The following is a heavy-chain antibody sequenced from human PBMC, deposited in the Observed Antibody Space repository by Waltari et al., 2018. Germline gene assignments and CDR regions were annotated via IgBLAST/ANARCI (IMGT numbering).Heavy chain of an antibody. D-gene: IGHD5-12*01. V-gene: IGHV1-18*01. CDR2: SSAHNGNT. CDR1: GYTFTNFG. Sequence: VQSGAEVKKPGASVRVSCKASGYTFTNFGINWVRQAPGHGLVWMGWSSAHNGNTDYEQKLQGRVTMTTDTSTSTAYLELRSLRSDDTAVYYCARGGGPRTVVALTLDYWGEGTLVTVSS. CDR3: ARGGGPRTVVALTLDY. J-gene: IGHJ4*02.